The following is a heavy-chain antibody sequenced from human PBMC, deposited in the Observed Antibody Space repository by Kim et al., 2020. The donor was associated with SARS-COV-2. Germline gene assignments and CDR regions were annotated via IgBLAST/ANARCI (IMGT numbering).Heavy chain of an antibody. J-gene: IGHJ6*02. CDR3: ARQVPAYSDGYYGLDV. CDR2: ISVFNGNT. D-gene: IGHD5-18*01. Sequence: ASVKVSCKTSGYLFASYGISWVRQAPGQGPESLGWISVFNGNTNVTHKFQGRVTMTTDTSTSTVHMEVRSLRSDDTAVYYCARQVPAYSDGYYGLDVWGQ. V-gene: IGHV1-18*01. CDR1: GYLFASYG.